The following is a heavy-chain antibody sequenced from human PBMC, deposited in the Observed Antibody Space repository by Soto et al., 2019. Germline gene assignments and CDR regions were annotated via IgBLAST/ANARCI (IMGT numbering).Heavy chain of an antibody. Sequence: PSETLSLTCSVSGASIASSSYWSWIRQPAGKGLEEIGRLSLSGTTNYSPSVTRRVNTSADVSNNQLSPGLTAVTAVDTALYYCARGVTTPGAPACYYFDSWGQGTLVTVSS. D-gene: IGHD2-21*02. V-gene: IGHV4-4*07. CDR1: GASIASSSY. CDR2: LSLSGTT. J-gene: IGHJ4*02. CDR3: ARGVTTPGAPACYYFDS.